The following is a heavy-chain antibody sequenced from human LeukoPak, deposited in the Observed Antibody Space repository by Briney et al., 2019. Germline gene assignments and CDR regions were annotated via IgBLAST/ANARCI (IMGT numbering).Heavy chain of an antibody. D-gene: IGHD2-15*01. CDR1: GYIFTNYY. V-gene: IGHV1-46*01. CDR2: INPSGGST. J-gene: IGHJ2*01. CDR3: ARVPGLGFCSGGSCAPREFDL. Sequence: ASVKVSCTASGYIFTNYYIHWVRQAPGQGLEWMGIINPSGGSTSYAQKFQGRVTMTRDTSTSTVYMELSSLRSEDTAVYYCARVPGLGFCSGGSCAPREFDLWGRGTLVTVSS.